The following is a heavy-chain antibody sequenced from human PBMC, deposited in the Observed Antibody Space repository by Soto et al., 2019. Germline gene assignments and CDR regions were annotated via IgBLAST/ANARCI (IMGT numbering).Heavy chain of an antibody. CDR1: GGSISSYY. V-gene: IGHV4-4*09. CDR3: ARASSANWFDP. J-gene: IGHJ5*02. Sequence: PSETLSLTCTVSGGSISSYYWSWIRQPPGKGLEWIGYIYHSGSAYYNPSLKSRATISLDTSKNQFSLKLSSVTATDTAVYYCARASSANWFDPWGQGTLVTVSS. CDR2: IYHSGSA.